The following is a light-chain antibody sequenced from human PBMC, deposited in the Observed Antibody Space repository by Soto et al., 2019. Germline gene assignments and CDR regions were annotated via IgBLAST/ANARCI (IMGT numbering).Light chain of an antibody. CDR1: QSITTY. Sequence: DIQMTQSPSSLSASVGDRVTITCRASQSITTYLNWYRQKPGKAPKLLIYAASSLQSGVPSRFSGSGSETEFTLSISSLQPEDFATYFCQQIYSTPGWTFGQGTKVDIK. V-gene: IGKV1-39*01. CDR3: QQIYSTPGWT. CDR2: AAS. J-gene: IGKJ1*01.